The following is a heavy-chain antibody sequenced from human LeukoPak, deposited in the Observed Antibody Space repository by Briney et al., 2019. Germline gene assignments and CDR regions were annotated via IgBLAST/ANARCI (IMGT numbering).Heavy chain of an antibody. D-gene: IGHD4-17*01. CDR2: INHSGST. CDR3: ARGRRGTTRSWFDP. Sequence: SETLSLTCAVYGGSFSGYYWSWIRQPPGKGLEWIGEINHSGSTNYDPSLKSRVTISVDTSKNQFSLKLSSVTAADTAVYYCARGRRGTTRSWFDPWGQGTLVTVSS. J-gene: IGHJ5*02. V-gene: IGHV4-34*01. CDR1: GGSFSGYY.